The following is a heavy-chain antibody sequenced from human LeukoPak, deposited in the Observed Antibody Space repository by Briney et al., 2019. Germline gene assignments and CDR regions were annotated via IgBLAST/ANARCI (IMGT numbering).Heavy chain of an antibody. CDR2: INPSGGST. CDR1: GYTFTSYY. J-gene: IGHJ4*02. V-gene: IGHV1-46*01. CDR3: ARDGAVAGTADYYFDF. Sequence: ASVKVSCKASGYTFTSYYMHWVRQAPGQGLEWMGIINPSGGSTSYAQKFQGRVTMTRDMSTSTVYMELGSLRSEDTAVYYCARDGAVAGTADYYFDFWGQGTLVTVSS. D-gene: IGHD6-19*01.